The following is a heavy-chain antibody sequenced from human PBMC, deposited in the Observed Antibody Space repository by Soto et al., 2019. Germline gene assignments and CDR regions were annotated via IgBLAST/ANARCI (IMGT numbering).Heavy chain of an antibody. CDR2: IYYSGSI. V-gene: IGHV4-59*01. D-gene: IGHD3-22*01. Sequence: SETLSLTCTVSGDSISSLYWSWIRQPPGKGLEWIGYIYYSGSINYNPSPKSRVTISVDPSKNQFSLRLSSVTAADTAVYYCGKGYHYYDSSGYDKWDAFDIWGQGTMVTVSS. CDR3: GKGYHYYDSSGYDKWDAFDI. CDR1: GDSISSLY. J-gene: IGHJ3*02.